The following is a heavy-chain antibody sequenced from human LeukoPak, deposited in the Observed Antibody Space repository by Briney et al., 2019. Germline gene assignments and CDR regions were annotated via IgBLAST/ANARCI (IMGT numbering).Heavy chain of an antibody. V-gene: IGHV3-23*01. Sequence: GGSLRLSCAASGFTFSSYAMSWVRQAPGKGLEWVSGISGSGGSTYYADSVKGRFTISRDNSKNTLNLQMNSLRAEETAVYYCAKELTYYYGSGSSSYFAYWGQGTLVTVSS. CDR3: AKELTYYYGSGSSSYFAY. CDR1: GFTFSSYA. CDR2: ISGSGGST. J-gene: IGHJ4*02. D-gene: IGHD3-10*01.